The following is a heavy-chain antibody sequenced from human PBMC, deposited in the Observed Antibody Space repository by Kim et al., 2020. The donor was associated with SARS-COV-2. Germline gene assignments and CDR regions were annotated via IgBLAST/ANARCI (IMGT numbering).Heavy chain of an antibody. V-gene: IGHV3-30*18. CDR1: GFTFSRNG. D-gene: IGHD3-22*01. CDR3: AKWLEYYDSSGYDC. J-gene: IGHJ4*02. Sequence: GGSLRLSCAASGFTFSRNGMHWVHQAPGKGLEWVALISYDGSEKYYADSVKGRFTISRDNSKNTLYLQMNSLSAEDTAVYYCAKWLEYYDSSGYDCWGQGGLVAVSS. CDR2: ISYDGSEK.